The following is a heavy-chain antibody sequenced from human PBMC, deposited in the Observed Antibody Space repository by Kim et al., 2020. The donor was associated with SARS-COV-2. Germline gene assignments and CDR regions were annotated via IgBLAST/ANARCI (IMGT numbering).Heavy chain of an antibody. J-gene: IGHJ4*02. CDR3: ARASFSRVRGEQLGFDY. CDR1: GGSISSGGYY. CDR2: IYYSGST. V-gene: IGHV4-31*03. D-gene: IGHD1-26*01. Sequence: SETLSLTCTVSGGSISSGGYYWSWIRQHPGKGLEWIGYIYYSGSTYYNPSLKSRVTISVDTSKNQFSLKLSSVTAADTAVYYCARASFSRVRGEQLGFDYWGQGTLVTVSS.